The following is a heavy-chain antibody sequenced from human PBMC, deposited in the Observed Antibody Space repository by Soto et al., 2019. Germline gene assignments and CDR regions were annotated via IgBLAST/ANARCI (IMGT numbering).Heavy chain of an antibody. D-gene: IGHD2-21*02. CDR1: GGSFSGYY. J-gene: IGHJ6*01. Sequence: SETLSLTCAVYGGSFSGYYWSLISQPPGKGLDWIEEFNHSGSANYNPSLKSRVTISVDTSKNQFSLKLRYVNAADTAVYYCARGRGTPIVVVTDRTPYYYGMDVWGHGTTVT. CDR3: ARGRGTPIVVVTDRTPYYYGMDV. V-gene: IGHV4-34*01. CDR2: FNHSGSA.